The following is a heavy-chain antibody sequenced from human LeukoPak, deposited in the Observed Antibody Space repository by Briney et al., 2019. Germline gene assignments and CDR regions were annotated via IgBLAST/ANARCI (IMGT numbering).Heavy chain of an antibody. CDR2: IIPILGIA. CDR3: ARDGRENYYDSSGDY. J-gene: IGHJ4*02. V-gene: IGHV1-69*04. CDR1: GGTFSSYA. D-gene: IGHD3-22*01. Sequence: ASVKVSCKASGGTFSSYAISWVRQAPGQGLEWMGRIIPILGIANYAQKFQGRVTITADKSTSTAYMELSSLRSEDTAVYYCARDGRENYYDSSGDYWGQGTLVTASS.